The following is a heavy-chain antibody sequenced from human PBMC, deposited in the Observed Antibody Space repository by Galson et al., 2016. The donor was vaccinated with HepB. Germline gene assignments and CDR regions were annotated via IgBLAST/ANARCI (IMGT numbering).Heavy chain of an antibody. CDR2: INPSGGST. V-gene: IGHV1-46*01. D-gene: IGHD3-22*01. CDR3: ARGFRGYHDY. CDR1: GYTFTNYY. Sequence: SVKVSCKASGYTFTNYYMHWVRQAPGQGLEWMGIINPSGGSTTYAQKFQGRVSMTRDTSTSTVSMELSSLRSEDTAVYYCARGFRGYHDYWGQGTVVTVSS. J-gene: IGHJ4*02.